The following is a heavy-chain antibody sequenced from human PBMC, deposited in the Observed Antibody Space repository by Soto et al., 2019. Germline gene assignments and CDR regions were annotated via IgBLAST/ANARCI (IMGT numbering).Heavy chain of an antibody. J-gene: IGHJ4*02. CDR1: GFTFSGYA. Sequence: PGGSLRLSCSVFGFTFSGYAMHWVRQAPGKGLQYVSSISSNGGSTYYADSVKGRFTISRDNSKNTLYLQMSSLRVEDTAVYYCVKDRYVDYWGQGNLVTVSS. V-gene: IGHV3-64D*06. CDR2: ISSNGGST. CDR3: VKDRYVDY.